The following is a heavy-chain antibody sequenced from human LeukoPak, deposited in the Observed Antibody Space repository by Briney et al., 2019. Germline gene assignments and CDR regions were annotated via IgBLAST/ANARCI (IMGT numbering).Heavy chain of an antibody. CDR2: FDPEDGET. D-gene: IGHD5/OR15-5a*01. CDR1: GYTLTELS. Sequence: ASVTVSCTVSGYTLTELSMHWVRQAPGKGLEWMGGFDPEDGETIYAQKFQGRVTMTEDTSTDTAYMELSSLRSEDTAMYYCATTKLPFYAYDYWGQGTLVTVSS. V-gene: IGHV1-24*01. CDR3: ATTKLPFYAYDY. J-gene: IGHJ4*02.